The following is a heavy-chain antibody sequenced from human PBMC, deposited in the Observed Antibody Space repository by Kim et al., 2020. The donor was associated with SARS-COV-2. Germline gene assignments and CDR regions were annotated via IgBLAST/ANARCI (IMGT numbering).Heavy chain of an antibody. Sequence: GGSLRLSCAASGFTFNSYVMSWVRQAPGKGLEWISAVDGYSTSTYEADSVKGRFTISRDNSKNTLFLQMNSLRAEDTAVYYCTKGSGASRPYYFDYWGQGTLVTVSS. CDR2: VDGYSTST. J-gene: IGHJ4*02. CDR3: TKGSGASRPYYFDY. CDR1: GFTFNSYV. V-gene: IGHV3-23*01.